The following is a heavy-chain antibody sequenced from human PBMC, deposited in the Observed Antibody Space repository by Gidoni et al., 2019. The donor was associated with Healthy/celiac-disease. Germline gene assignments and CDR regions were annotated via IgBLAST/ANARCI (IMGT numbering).Heavy chain of an antibody. Sequence: QMQLVQSGPEVKKPGTSVKVSCQASGFAFPSSAVQWVRQASGQRLEWIGWIVVGSGNTNYAQKSQERVTITRDMSTSTAYMELSSLRSEDTAVYYCAAPGPLVGATTLDYWGQGTLVTVSS. V-gene: IGHV1-58*01. CDR1: GFAFPSSA. CDR2: IVVGSGNT. CDR3: AAPGPLVGATTLDY. J-gene: IGHJ4*02. D-gene: IGHD1-26*01.